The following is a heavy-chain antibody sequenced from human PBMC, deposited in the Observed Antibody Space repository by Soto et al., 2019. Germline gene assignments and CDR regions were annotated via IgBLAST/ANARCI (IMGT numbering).Heavy chain of an antibody. V-gene: IGHV1-8*01. Sequence: QVQLVQSGAEVKKPGVSVKVSCKASGYPFTSYDINWVRQATGQGLEWMGWMNPNSGNTGYAQKFQGRGTMTRNTSNSRADKELSSLRSEDTAVYYCARERTYFGDYWGQGTLVTVSS. CDR2: MNPNSGNT. CDR1: GYPFTSYD. CDR3: ARERTYFGDY. D-gene: IGHD3-9*01. J-gene: IGHJ4*02.